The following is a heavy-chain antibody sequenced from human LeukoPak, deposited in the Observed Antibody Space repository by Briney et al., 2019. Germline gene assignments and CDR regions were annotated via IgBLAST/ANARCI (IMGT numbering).Heavy chain of an antibody. D-gene: IGHD3-9*01. CDR1: GGSISSSSYY. CDR2: IYYSGST. CDR3: ARGYYDILDISFDY. J-gene: IGHJ4*02. Sequence: SETLSLTCTVSGGSISSSSYYWGWIRQPPGKGLEWIGSIYYSGSTYYNPSLKSRVTMSVDTSKNQFSLKLSSVTAADTAVYYCARGYYDILDISFDYWGQGTLVTVSS. V-gene: IGHV4-39*07.